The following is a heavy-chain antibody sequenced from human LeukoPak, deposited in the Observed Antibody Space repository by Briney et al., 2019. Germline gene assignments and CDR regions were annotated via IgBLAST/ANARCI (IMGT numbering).Heavy chain of an antibody. CDR1: GDSVSSNSAA. Sequence: SQTLSLTCAISGDSVSSNSAAWNWLRQSPSRGLEWLGRTYYRSKWYNDYAVSVKSRITINPDTSKNQFSLQLNSVTPEDTAVYYCARTKSIAAAGNFDYWGQGTLVTVSS. J-gene: IGHJ4*02. V-gene: IGHV6-1*01. CDR3: ARTKSIAAAGNFDY. D-gene: IGHD6-13*01. CDR2: TYYRSKWYN.